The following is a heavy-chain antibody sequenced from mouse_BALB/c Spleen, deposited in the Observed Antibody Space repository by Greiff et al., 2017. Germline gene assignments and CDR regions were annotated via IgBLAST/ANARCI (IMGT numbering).Heavy chain of an antibody. CDR1: GYSITSDYA. J-gene: IGHJ1*01. Sequence: EVKLQESGPGLVKPSQSLSLTCTVTGYSITSDYAWNWIRQFPGNKLEWMGYISYSGSTSYNPSLKSRISITRDTSKNQFFLQLNSVTTEDTATYYCARGPYYGSSHWYFDVWGAGTTVTVSS. CDR2: ISYSGST. CDR3: ARGPYYGSSHWYFDV. D-gene: IGHD1-1*01. V-gene: IGHV3-2*02.